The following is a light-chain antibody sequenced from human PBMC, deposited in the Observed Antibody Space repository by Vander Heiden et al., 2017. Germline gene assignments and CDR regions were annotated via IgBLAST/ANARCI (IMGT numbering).Light chain of an antibody. Sequence: QSVLTQPPSASGTPGQGITISSSGSSSNIGSNTVNWYQQLPGTAPKLLIYSNNQRPSGVPDRFSGSKSGTSASLAISGLQSEDEADYYCAAWDDSLNGPVFGGGTKLTVL. CDR1: SSNIGSNT. V-gene: IGLV1-44*01. CDR3: AAWDDSLNGPV. CDR2: SNN. J-gene: IGLJ2*01.